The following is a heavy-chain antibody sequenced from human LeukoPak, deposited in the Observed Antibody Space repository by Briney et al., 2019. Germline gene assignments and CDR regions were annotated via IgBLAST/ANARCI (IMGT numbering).Heavy chain of an antibody. CDR1: GYTFTSYD. V-gene: IGHV1-8*01. CDR3: ARELSSSWYGSDY. CDR2: MNPNSGNT. Sequence: ASVKVSCKASGYTFTSYDINWVRQATGQGLEWMGWMNPNSGNTGYAQKFQGRVTVTRNTSISTAYMELSSLRSEDTAVYYCARELSSSWYGSDYWGQGTLVTVSS. J-gene: IGHJ4*02. D-gene: IGHD6-13*01.